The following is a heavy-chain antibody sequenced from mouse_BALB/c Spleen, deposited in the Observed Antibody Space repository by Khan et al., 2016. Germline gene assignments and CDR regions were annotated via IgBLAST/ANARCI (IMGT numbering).Heavy chain of an antibody. J-gene: IGHJ3*01. Sequence: EVELVESGGGLVQPGGSLKLSCAASGFTFSSYGMSWVRQTPDKRLELVATINSNGGSTYYPDSVKGRFTISRDNATDTLSMQITSLRSEDPAMYYWAGDEYGSDYWCEGTLVTVSA. V-gene: IGHV5-6-3*01. D-gene: IGHD1-1*01. CDR2: INSNGGST. CDR1: GFTFSSYG. CDR3: AGDEYGSDY.